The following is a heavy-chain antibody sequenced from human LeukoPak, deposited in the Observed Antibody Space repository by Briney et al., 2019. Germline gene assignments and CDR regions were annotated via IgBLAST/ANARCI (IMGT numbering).Heavy chain of an antibody. V-gene: IGHV4-39*07. Sequence: SETLSLTCTLSGGSISSSSYYWGWIRQPPGKGLEWIGSIYYSGSTYYNPSLKIRVTISVDTSKNQFSLKLRSVTAADTAVYYCARVSGYDWESFYDYWGQGTLVTVSS. CDR3: ARVSGYDWESFYDY. D-gene: IGHD5-12*01. J-gene: IGHJ4*02. CDR1: GGSISSSSYY. CDR2: IYYSGST.